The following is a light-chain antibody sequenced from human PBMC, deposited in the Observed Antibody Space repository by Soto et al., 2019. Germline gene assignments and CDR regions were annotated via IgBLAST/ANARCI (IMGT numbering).Light chain of an antibody. CDR1: QSVSSY. CDR3: QQRSNSPFT. Sequence: EIVLTQSPATLSLSPGERATLSCRASQSVSSYLAWYQQKPGQAPRLLIYDASNRATGIPARFSGSGSGTDFTLTISSLEPEDFAVYYCQQRSNSPFTFGPGTKVDIK. J-gene: IGKJ3*01. CDR2: DAS. V-gene: IGKV3-11*01.